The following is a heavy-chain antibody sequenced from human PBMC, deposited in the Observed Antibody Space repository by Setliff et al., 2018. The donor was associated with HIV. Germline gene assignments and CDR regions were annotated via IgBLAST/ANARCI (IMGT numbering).Heavy chain of an antibody. D-gene: IGHD1-26*01. CDR1: GFTFSNYA. CDR3: ARDLRGSNFGVSEY. V-gene: IGHV3-23*03. CDR2: IYAGGRTK. Sequence: PGGSLRLSCAASGFTFSNYAMNWIRQAPGKGLEWVAIIYAGGRTKYYADSVKARFTISRDDSRNILYLQMNSLRAEDTAMYFCARDLRGSNFGVSEYWGQGTPVTVSS. J-gene: IGHJ4*02.